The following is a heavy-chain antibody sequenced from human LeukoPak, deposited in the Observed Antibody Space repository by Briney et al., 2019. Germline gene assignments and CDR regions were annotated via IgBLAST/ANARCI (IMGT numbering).Heavy chain of an antibody. CDR1: GYTFTGYY. J-gene: IGHJ4*02. Sequence: ASVKVSCKASGYTFTGYYMHWVRQAPGQGLEWMGWINPNSGGTNYAQKFQGRVAMTRDTSISTAYMELSRLRSDDTAVYYCARFIAAAGTVDYWGQGTLVTVSS. CDR2: INPNSGGT. D-gene: IGHD6-13*01. V-gene: IGHV1-2*02. CDR3: ARFIAAAGTVDY.